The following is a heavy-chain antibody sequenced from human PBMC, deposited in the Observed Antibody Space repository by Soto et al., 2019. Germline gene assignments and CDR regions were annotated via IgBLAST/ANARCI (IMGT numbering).Heavy chain of an antibody. CDR2: ISDTGSSH. J-gene: IGHJ4*02. V-gene: IGHV3-30*18. CDR1: GFTFSSYG. CDR3: AKDRGGDCPDNSCYFGADY. D-gene: IGHD2-2*01. Sequence: GGSLRLSCVGSGFTFSSYGMHWVRQAPGKGLECVAVISDTGSSHYYAASVEGRFTISRENSKNTLSLHMDRLRVEDTAVYYCAKDRGGDCPDNSCYFGADYWGQGTLVTVSS.